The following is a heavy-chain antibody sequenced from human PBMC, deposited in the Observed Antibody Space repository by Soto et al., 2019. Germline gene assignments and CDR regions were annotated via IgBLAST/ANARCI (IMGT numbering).Heavy chain of an antibody. CDR3: AGLSITMIVVAK. CDR1: GGSISSSSYY. D-gene: IGHD3-22*01. J-gene: IGHJ4*02. Sequence: SETLSLTCTVSGGSISSSSYYWGWIRQPPGKGLEWIGSIYYSGNTYYNPSLKSRVTISVDTSKNQFSLKLSSVTAADTAVYYCAGLSITMIVVAKWGQGTLVTVSS. V-gene: IGHV4-39*01. CDR2: IYYSGNT.